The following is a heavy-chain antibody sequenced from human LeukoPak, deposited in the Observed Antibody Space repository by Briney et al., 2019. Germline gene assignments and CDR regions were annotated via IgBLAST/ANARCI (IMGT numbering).Heavy chain of an antibody. Sequence: GGSLRLSCVASGFTFSSHGMHWVRQAPGKGLEWVAFIRYDGSNKYYADSVKGRFTISRDNSKNTLYLQMNSLRAEDTAVYYCARQRNYGDRTCDYWGQGTLVTVSS. CDR3: ARQRNYGDRTCDY. J-gene: IGHJ4*02. CDR1: GFTFSSHG. D-gene: IGHD4-17*01. V-gene: IGHV3-30*02. CDR2: IRYDGSNK.